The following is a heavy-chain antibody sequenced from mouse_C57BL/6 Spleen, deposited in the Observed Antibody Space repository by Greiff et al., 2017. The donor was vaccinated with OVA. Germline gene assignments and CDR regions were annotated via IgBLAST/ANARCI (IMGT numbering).Heavy chain of an antibody. J-gene: IGHJ3*01. CDR2: IFPGSGST. Sequence: VQLQQSGPELVKPGASVKISCKASGYTFTDYYINWVKQRPGQGLEWIGWIFPGSGSTYYNEKFKGKATLTVDKSSSTAYMLLSSLTSEDSAVYFCASPDYYGSSYPAWFAYWGQGTLVTVSA. CDR1: GYTFTDYY. CDR3: ASPDYYGSSYPAWFAY. V-gene: IGHV1-75*01. D-gene: IGHD1-1*01.